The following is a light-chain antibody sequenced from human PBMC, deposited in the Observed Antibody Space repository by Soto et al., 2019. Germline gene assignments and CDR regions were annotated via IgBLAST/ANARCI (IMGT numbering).Light chain of an antibody. Sequence: EIQMTQSTSSLSTSVGDRVTITCRASQRINIYLNWYRQKPGKAPELLIYSASNLQSGVPSRFSGSGSGTDFTLTISSLQPEDFATYYCQQSFSTPPFGQGTRLEI. CDR3: QQSFSTPP. CDR1: QRINIY. CDR2: SAS. J-gene: IGKJ5*01. V-gene: IGKV1-39*01.